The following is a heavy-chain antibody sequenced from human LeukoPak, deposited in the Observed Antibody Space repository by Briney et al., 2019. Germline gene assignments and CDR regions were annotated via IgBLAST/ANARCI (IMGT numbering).Heavy chain of an antibody. J-gene: IGHJ4*02. CDR2: ISGSGGDT. V-gene: IGHV3-23*01. D-gene: IGHD6-19*01. Sequence: GGSLRLTCAASGFTFRSYAIYWVRHAPGKGLEWVSGISGSGGDTYFADSVRGRFTIFRDNSKNTVFLQMDSLRAEDTAVYYCAKTTDGSSSGRYPGWPIDYWGQGTLVTVSS. CDR3: AKTTDGSSSGRYPGWPIDY. CDR1: GFTFRSYA.